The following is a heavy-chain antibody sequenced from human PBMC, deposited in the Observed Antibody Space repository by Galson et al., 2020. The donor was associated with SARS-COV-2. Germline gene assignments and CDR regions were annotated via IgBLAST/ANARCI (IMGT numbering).Heavy chain of an antibody. V-gene: IGHV1-2*02. CDR2: INPNSGGT. CDR3: ARDLGYYYDSSGYPLDAFDI. J-gene: IGHJ3*02. D-gene: IGHD3-22*01. Sequence: RQVAAVKVSCKASGYTFTGYYMHWVRQAPGQGLEWMGWINPNSGGTNYAQKFQGRVTMTRDTSISTAYMELSRLRSDDTAVYYCARDLGYYYDSSGYPLDAFDIWGQGTMVTVSS. CDR1: GYTFTGYY.